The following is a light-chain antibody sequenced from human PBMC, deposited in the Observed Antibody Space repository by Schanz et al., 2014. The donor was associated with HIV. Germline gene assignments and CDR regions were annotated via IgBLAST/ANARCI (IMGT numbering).Light chain of an antibody. CDR1: QSVSSY. CDR2: GAS. CDR3: QQYNNWPLT. V-gene: IGKV3-15*01. J-gene: IGKJ4*01. Sequence: EIVLTQSPATLSLSPGERVTLSCRASQSVSSYLAWYQQKPGQSPRLLVYGASTRATGIPGRFSGSWSGTEFTLTISSLQSEDFGVYYCQQYNNWPLTFGGGTKVEIK.